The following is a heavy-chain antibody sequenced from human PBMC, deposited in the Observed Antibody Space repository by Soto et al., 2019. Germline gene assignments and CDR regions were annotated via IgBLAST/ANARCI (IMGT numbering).Heavy chain of an antibody. CDR1: GGSISSGDYY. CDR3: ARPLAANQTYYNYEMDM. D-gene: IGHD2-15*01. V-gene: IGHV4-30-4*01. CDR2: IYYSGST. Sequence: SETLSLTCTVSGGSISSGDYYWSWIRQPPGKGLEWIGYIYYSGSTYYNPSLKSRVTISVDTSKNQFSLKLSSVTAADTAVYYCARPLAANQTYYNYEMDMWDQETTDTVSS. J-gene: IGHJ6*02.